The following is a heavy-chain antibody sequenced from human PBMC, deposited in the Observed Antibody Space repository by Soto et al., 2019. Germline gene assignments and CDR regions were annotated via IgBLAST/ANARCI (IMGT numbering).Heavy chain of an antibody. Sequence: GGSLRLSCAASGFTFSSYWMSWVRQAPGKGLEWVANIKQDGSEKYYVDSVKGRFTISRDNAKNSLYLQMNSLRPEDTAVYYCFVNYVATNTIDIWGRATMLTVS. CDR2: IKQDGSEK. J-gene: IGHJ3*02. CDR1: GFTFSSYW. CDR3: FVNYVATNTIDI. D-gene: IGHD3-10*02. V-gene: IGHV3-7*01.